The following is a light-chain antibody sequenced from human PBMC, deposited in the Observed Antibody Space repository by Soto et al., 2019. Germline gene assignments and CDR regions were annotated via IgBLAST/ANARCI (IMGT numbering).Light chain of an antibody. CDR3: QQYGSSPRT. CDR1: QTVISNS. CDR2: GAS. V-gene: IGKV3-20*01. Sequence: IVLTQSPGTLSLSPWEGGTLSCRASQTVISNSLAWYQQKPGQPPRLLIHGASTRATGIPARFSGSGSGTDFSLTISSLEPGDLAVYYCQQYGSSPRTFGQGTKVDIK. J-gene: IGKJ1*01.